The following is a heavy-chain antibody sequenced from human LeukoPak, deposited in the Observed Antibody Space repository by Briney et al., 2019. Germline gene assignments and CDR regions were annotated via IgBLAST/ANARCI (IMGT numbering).Heavy chain of an antibody. Sequence: GASVKVSCEASGYTFTSYAMHWVRQAPGQRLEWMGWINAGNGNTKYSQKFQGRVTITRDTSASTAYMELSSLRSEDTAVYYCARVFYGSGSYYNYFDYWGQGTLVTVSS. D-gene: IGHD3-10*01. CDR3: ARVFYGSGSYYNYFDY. CDR2: INAGNGNT. J-gene: IGHJ4*02. V-gene: IGHV1-3*01. CDR1: GYTFTSYA.